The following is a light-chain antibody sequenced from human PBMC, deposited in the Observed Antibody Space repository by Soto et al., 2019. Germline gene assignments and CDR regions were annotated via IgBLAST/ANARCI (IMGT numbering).Light chain of an antibody. V-gene: IGKV3-15*01. CDR2: GAS. J-gene: IGKJ5*01. CDR3: QQYYNWPRT. Sequence: EIVMTQSPATLSVSPGERVTLSCRASQSVSNNLVWYQQKPGQAPRLLIHGASTRATGIPARFSGSGSGTEFTLTISSLQSEDSAVYYCQQYYNWPRTFGQGTRLEIK. CDR1: QSVSNN.